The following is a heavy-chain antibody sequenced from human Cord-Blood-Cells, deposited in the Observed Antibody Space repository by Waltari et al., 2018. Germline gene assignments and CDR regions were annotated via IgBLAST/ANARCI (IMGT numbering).Heavy chain of an antibody. D-gene: IGHD3-22*01. Sequence: EVQLLESGGGLVQPGGSLRLSCAASGFTFSSYAMSWVRQAPGKGLEWVSAISGSGVSTYYADSVKGRFTISRDNSKNTLYLQMNSLRAEDTAVYYCAKGGSYYDSSGYPDAFDIWGQGTMVTVSS. CDR3: AKGGSYYDSSGYPDAFDI. CDR1: GFTFSSYA. J-gene: IGHJ3*02. V-gene: IGHV3-23*01. CDR2: ISGSGVST.